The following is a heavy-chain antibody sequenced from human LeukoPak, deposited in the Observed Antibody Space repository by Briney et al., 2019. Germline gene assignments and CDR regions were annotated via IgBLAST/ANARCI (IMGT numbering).Heavy chain of an antibody. D-gene: IGHD6-13*01. CDR2: INSDGSST. J-gene: IGHJ6*02. V-gene: IGHV3-74*01. CDR3: ARDPSGSSSWYLFYYYYGMDV. CDR1: GFTLSSYW. Sequence: PGGSLRLSCAASGFTLSSYWMHWVRQAPGKGLVWVSRINSDGSSTSYADSVKGRFTISRGNAKNTLYLQMNSLRAEDTAVYYCARDPSGSSSWYLFYYYYGMDVWGQGTTVTVSS.